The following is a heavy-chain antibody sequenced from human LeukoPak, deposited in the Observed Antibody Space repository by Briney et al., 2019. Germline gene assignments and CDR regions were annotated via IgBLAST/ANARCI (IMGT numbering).Heavy chain of an antibody. D-gene: IGHD5-24*01. V-gene: IGHV3-23*01. J-gene: IGHJ4*02. CDR2: ISGSGGST. Sequence: PGRSLRLSCVASGFKFSDYGMHWVRQAPGKGLEWVSAISGSGGSTYYADSVKGRFTISRDNSKNTLYLQMNSLRAEDTAVYYCAKWGDGYNSLDYGGQGTRVTVPS. CDR3: AKWGDGYNSLDY. CDR1: GFKFSDYG.